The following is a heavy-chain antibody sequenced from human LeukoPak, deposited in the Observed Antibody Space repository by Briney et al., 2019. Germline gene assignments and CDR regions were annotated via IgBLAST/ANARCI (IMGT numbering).Heavy chain of an antibody. CDR2: TYYRSKWYN. Sequence: SQTLSLTCAVSGDSVSSNSATWNWIRQSPSRGLEWLGRTYYRSKWYNDYAVSLKSRITINPDTSKNQFPLQLNSVTPEDTAVYYCAGGWSGTIDYWGQGTLVTVSS. V-gene: IGHV6-1*01. CDR1: GDSVSSNSAT. J-gene: IGHJ4*02. CDR3: AGGWSGTIDY. D-gene: IGHD1-7*01.